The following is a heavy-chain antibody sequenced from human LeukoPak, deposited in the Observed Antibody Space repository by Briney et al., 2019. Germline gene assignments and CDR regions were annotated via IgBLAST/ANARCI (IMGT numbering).Heavy chain of an antibody. V-gene: IGHV3-74*01. J-gene: IGHJ5*02. Sequence: GGSLRLSCAASGFTFSRYWMHWVRQAPGRGLVWVSRINTDGSRTDYADSVKGRFTISRDNAKNSLYLQMNSLRAEDTAVYYCARSKWFDPWGQGTLVTVSS. CDR3: ARSKWFDP. CDR2: INTDGSRT. CDR1: GFTFSRYW.